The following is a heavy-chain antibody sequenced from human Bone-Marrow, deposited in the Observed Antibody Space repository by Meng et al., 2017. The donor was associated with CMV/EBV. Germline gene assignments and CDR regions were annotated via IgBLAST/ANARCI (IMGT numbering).Heavy chain of an antibody. CDR2: ISSSSTYI. Sequence: GGSLRLSCAASGFTFITYSMNWVRQAPGKGLEWVSSISSSSTYIYYADSVKGRFTISRDNSKNTLYLQMNSLRAEDTAVYYCAKSVLRTYYDFWSGDYYYGMDVWGQGTTVTVSS. CDR1: GFTFITYS. V-gene: IGHV3-21*01. D-gene: IGHD3-3*01. CDR3: AKSVLRTYYDFWSGDYYYGMDV. J-gene: IGHJ6*02.